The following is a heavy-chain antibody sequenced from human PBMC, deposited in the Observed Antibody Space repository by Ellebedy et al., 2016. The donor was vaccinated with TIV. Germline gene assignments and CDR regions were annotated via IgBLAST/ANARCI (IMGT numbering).Heavy chain of an antibody. CDR2: ISAYDGNT. J-gene: IGHJ4*02. CDR3: ARVSPFNWAYYFDN. D-gene: IGHD1-1*01. V-gene: IGHV1-18*01. Sequence: AASVKVSCKASGYIFSSYGISWVRQAPGQGLEWMGWISAYDGNTDYAQNLQGRVTMTTDTSANTAHMELSRLRSDDTAVYYCARVSPFNWAYYFDNWGQGTLVTVSS. CDR1: GYIFSSYG.